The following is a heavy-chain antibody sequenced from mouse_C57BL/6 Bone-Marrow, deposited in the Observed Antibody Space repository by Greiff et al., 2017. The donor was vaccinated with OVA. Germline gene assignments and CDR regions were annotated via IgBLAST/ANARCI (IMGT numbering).Heavy chain of an antibody. J-gene: IGHJ2*01. V-gene: IGHV1-52*01. CDR2: IDPSDSET. D-gene: IGHD1-1*01. Sequence: QVHVKQPGAELVRPGSSVKLSCKASGYTFTSYWMHWVKQRPIQGLEWIGNIDPSDSETHYNQKFKDKATLTVDKSSSTAYMQLSSLTSEDSAVYYCARYHYGSSYFDYWGQGTTLTVSS. CDR3: ARYHYGSSYFDY. CDR1: GYTFTSYW.